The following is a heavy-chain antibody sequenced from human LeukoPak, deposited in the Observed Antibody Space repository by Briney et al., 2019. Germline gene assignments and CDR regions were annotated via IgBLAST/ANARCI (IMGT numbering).Heavy chain of an antibody. V-gene: IGHV4-34*01. CDR1: GGSITRFY. D-gene: IGHD6-6*01. CDR2: INHGGST. CDR3: ARVQLVRYPNWFDP. J-gene: IGHJ5*02. Sequence: SETLSLTCTVSGGSITRFYWSWIRQPPGKGLEWIGEINHGGSTNYNPSLKSRVTISVDTSKNQFSLKLSSVTAADTAVYYCARVQLVRYPNWFDPWGQGTLVTVSS.